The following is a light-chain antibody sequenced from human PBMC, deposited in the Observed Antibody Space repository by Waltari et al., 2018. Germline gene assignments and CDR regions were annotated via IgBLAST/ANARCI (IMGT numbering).Light chain of an antibody. V-gene: IGKV3-20*01. J-gene: IGKJ3*01. CDR3: QQYGSSPFI. CDR2: DAS. Sequence: EIVLTQSPGTLSLSPGERATLSCRASQNIRSNCLAWYQQTPGQAPRPLIYDASTRATGIPDRFSGSGSGTDFTLTISRLEPEDFAVYYCQQYGSSPFIFGPGTKVDIK. CDR1: QNIRSNC.